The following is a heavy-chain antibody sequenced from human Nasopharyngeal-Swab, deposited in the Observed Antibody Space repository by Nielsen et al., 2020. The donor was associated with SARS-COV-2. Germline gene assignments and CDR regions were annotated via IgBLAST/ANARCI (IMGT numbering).Heavy chain of an antibody. CDR1: GFTFSSYW. CDR2: IKQDGSEK. Sequence: GGSLRLSCAASGFTFSSYWMSWVRQAPGKGLEWVANIKQDGSEKYYVDSVKGRFTISRDNAKNSLYLQMNSLRAEDTAVYYCARDLNPHYDILPGPFDYWGQGTLVTVSS. J-gene: IGHJ4*02. CDR3: ARDLNPHYDILPGPFDY. V-gene: IGHV3-7*01. D-gene: IGHD3-9*01.